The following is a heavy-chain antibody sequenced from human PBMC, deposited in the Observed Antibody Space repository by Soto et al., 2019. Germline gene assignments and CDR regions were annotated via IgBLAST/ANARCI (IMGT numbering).Heavy chain of an antibody. CDR3: ASHGITGTWVYYYGMDV. CDR1: VGTFSSYA. V-gene: IGHV1-69*12. Sequence: QVQLVQSGAEVKKPGSSVKVSCKASVGTFSSYAISWVRQAPGQGLEWMGGIIPIFDTADYAQKFQGRVTITADESTSTACMELSSLRSEDTAVYYCASHGITGTWVYYYGMDVWGQGTTVTVSS. D-gene: IGHD1-7*01. CDR2: IIPIFDTA. J-gene: IGHJ6*02.